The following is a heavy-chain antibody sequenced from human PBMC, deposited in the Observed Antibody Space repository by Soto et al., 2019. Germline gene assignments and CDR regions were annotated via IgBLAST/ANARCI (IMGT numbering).Heavy chain of an antibody. V-gene: IGHV3-30-3*01. CDR3: ARDIVVVPAAIAPGGYYYYGMDV. J-gene: IGHJ6*02. Sequence: GGSLRLSCAASGFPFSSYAMHWVRQAPGKGLEWVAVISYDGSNKYYADSVKGRFTISRDNSKNTLYLQMNSLRAEDTAVYYCARDIVVVPAAIAPGGYYYYGMDVWGQGTTVTVSS. CDR2: ISYDGSNK. CDR1: GFPFSSYA. D-gene: IGHD2-2*02.